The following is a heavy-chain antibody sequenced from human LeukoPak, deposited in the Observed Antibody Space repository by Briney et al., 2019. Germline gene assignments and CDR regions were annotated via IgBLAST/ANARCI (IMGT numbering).Heavy chain of an antibody. CDR1: GGSISSYY. D-gene: IGHD3-22*01. J-gene: IGHJ4*02. Sequence: SETLSLTCTVSGGSISSYYWSWVRQPPGKGLEWVGYISYSGGSTYNPSLKRRVTISIDTSKNQFSLRLRSVTAADTALYYCARVGDTSGYYYYFDYWGQGTLVTVSS. CDR3: ARVGDTSGYYYYFDY. V-gene: IGHV4-59*08. CDR2: ISYSGGS.